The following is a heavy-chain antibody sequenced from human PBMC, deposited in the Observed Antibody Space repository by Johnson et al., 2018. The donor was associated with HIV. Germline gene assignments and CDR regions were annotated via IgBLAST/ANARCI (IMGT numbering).Heavy chain of an antibody. V-gene: IGHV3-21*04. CDR2: IIPSGTGT. Sequence: EVQLVESGGGLIQAGGSLRLSCKASGLTFDSYSMSWVRQAPGKGLEWVSGIIPSGTGTHYADSVKGRFTISRDNAKNALYLQMNSLRAEDTAVYYCARESLDAFDIWGQGTMVTVSS. CDR3: ARESLDAFDI. CDR1: GLTFDSYS. J-gene: IGHJ3*02.